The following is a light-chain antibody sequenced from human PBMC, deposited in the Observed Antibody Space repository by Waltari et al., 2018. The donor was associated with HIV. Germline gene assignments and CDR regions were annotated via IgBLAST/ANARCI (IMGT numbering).Light chain of an antibody. V-gene: IGLV3-21*03. Sequence: SYALTQETSVSVAPGTTARITCVGDNIGMNTVHWYQQKPGQAPGRVMYDDSNRPSGSPERCSGYHSGNTATLTINWVEVGDEADYYCQVWELTSDHVVFGGGSRLIVL. CDR1: NIGMNT. CDR3: QVWELTSDHVV. J-gene: IGLJ2*01. CDR2: DDS.